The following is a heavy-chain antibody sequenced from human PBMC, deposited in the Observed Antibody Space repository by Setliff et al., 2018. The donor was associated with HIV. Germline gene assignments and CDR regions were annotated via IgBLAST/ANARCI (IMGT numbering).Heavy chain of an antibody. V-gene: IGHV1-3*01. CDR1: GYTFTSYA. Sequence: ASVKVSCKASGYTFTSYAMHWVRQAPGQRLEWMGWINAGNGNTKYSQKFQGRVTITRDTSASTAYMELSSLRSEDTAVYYCARDGVFVHYYGSGSYYNEGYFDYWGQGTLVTAPQ. CDR3: ARDGVFVHYYGSGSYYNEGYFDY. D-gene: IGHD3-10*01. J-gene: IGHJ4*02. CDR2: INAGNGNT.